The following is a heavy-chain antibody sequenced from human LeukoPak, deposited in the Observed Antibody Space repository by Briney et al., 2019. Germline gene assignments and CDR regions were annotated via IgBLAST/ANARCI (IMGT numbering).Heavy chain of an antibody. V-gene: IGHV1-69*02. CDR1: GGTFSSYT. J-gene: IGHJ4*02. CDR3: ARVPLRITMVRGVTTPFQHSYFDY. D-gene: IGHD3-10*01. CDR2: IIPILGIA. Sequence: SVKVSCKASGGTFSSYTISWLRQAPGQGLEWMGRIIPILGIANYAQKFQGRVTITADKSTSTAYMELSSLRSEDTAVYYCARVPLRITMVRGVTTPFQHSYFDYWGQGTLVTVSS.